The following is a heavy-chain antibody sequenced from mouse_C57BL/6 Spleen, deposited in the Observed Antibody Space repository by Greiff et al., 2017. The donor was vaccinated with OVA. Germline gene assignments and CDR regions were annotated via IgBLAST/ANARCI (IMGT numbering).Heavy chain of an antibody. CDR1: GFTFSNYW. J-gene: IGHJ2*01. CDR2: IRLRSDNYAT. Sequence: EVKLVESGGGLVQPGGSMKLSCVASGFTFSNYWMNWVRQSPEKGLEWVAQIRLRSDNYATNYAESVKGRFTISRDYSKSSVYLQMNNVWAEATVIYSCASMVTTFPFDYWGQGTTLTVSS. CDR3: ASMVTTFPFDY. D-gene: IGHD2-2*01. V-gene: IGHV6-3*01.